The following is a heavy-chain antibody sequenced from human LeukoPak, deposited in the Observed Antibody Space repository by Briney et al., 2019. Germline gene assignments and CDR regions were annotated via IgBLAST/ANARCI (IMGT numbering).Heavy chain of an antibody. J-gene: IGHJ4*02. Sequence: ASVKVSCKASGYTFTSYDINWVRQATGQGLEWMGWMNPNSGNTGYVQKFQGRVTMTRNTSISTAYMELSSLRSEDTAVYYCARGGIVVVTARPYYFDYWGQGTLVTVSS. CDR1: GYTFTSYD. CDR3: ARGGIVVVTARPYYFDY. CDR2: MNPNSGNT. D-gene: IGHD2-21*02. V-gene: IGHV1-8*01.